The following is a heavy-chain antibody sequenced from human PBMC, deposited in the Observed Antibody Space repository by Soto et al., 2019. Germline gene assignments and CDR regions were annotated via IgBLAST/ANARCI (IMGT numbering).Heavy chain of an antibody. CDR1: GGTFSSYA. CDR2: IIPIFGTA. Sequence: QVQLVQSGAEVKKPGSSVKVSCKASGGTFSSYAISWVRQAPGQVLEWMGGIIPIFGTAHYAQKFQGRVTITAGESTSTAYMELSSLRAEDTDVYYCARRPPLEGGFDGMDVWGQGTTVTVSS. V-gene: IGHV1-69*01. D-gene: IGHD3-16*01. J-gene: IGHJ6*02. CDR3: ARRPPLEGGFDGMDV.